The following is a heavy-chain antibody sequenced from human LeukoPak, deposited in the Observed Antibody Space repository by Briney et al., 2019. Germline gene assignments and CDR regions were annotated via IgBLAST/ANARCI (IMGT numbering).Heavy chain of an antibody. CDR1: GGSISSYY. Sequence: SETLSLTCTVSGGSISSYYWTWTRQPPGKGLEWIGYISYSGNTNYNPSLKSRVTTSIDTSKNQFSLKLSSVTAADTAVYYCGRDLGGQWLVFDYWGQGTLVVVSS. J-gene: IGHJ4*02. CDR2: ISYSGNT. V-gene: IGHV4-59*01. D-gene: IGHD6-19*01. CDR3: GRDLGGQWLVFDY.